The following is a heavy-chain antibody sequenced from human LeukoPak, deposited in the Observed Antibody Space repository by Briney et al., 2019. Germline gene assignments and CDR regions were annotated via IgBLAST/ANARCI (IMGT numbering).Heavy chain of an antibody. CDR3: ARGGIAAQRRDVFDI. D-gene: IGHD6-6*01. Sequence: PGGSLRLSCAASGFTFSSYSMNWVRQAPGKGLEWVSSISSSSSYIYYAESVKGRFTISRYNAKNSLYLQMNSLRAEDTAVYYCARGGIAAQRRDVFDIWGQGTMVTVSS. J-gene: IGHJ3*02. V-gene: IGHV3-21*01. CDR1: GFTFSSYS. CDR2: ISSSSSYI.